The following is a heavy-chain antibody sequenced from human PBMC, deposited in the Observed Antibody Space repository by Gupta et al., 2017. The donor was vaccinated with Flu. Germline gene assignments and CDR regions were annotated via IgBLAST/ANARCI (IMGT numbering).Heavy chain of an antibody. D-gene: IGHD4-4*01. CDR3: ARLFYSNLLGGMDV. V-gene: IGHV3-33*01. CDR1: AFPFTRHG. J-gene: IGHJ6*03. CDR2: IWHDGSNY. Sequence: QVQMVESGGGVVQPGGSLRLSCTASAFPFTRHGIHCVRQAPGKGLEWVAIIWHDGSNYYYTDSVKGRFIISRDNSKDTAYLQMNSLRVEDTAVYYCARLFYSNLLGGMDVWGKGTTVTVSS.